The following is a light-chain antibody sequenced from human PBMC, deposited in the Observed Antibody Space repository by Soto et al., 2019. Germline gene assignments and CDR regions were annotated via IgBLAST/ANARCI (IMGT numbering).Light chain of an antibody. Sequence: DIQMTQSPSSLSPSVGDRVTINCRTSQTISNYLNWYQQRPGKAPKLLIYAASSLQSGVPSRFSGSGSGTDFTLTISNLQPEDVATYSCQQSFTTPRTFGPGTKVEIK. CDR3: QQSFTTPRT. CDR2: AAS. V-gene: IGKV1-39*01. J-gene: IGKJ3*01. CDR1: QTISNY.